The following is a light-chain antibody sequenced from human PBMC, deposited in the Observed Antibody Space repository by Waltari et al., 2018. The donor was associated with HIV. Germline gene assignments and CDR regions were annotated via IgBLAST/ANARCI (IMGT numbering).Light chain of an antibody. Sequence: QSALTQPASVSASPGQAITISCTGTSSDVGTYTVVSWYRQFPDKAPHLLIFEVNKRPSGVSTLFAGYKSGNSASLTIAGLLADDEADYYCCSYAGGNSYVYGTGTKVTVL. CDR2: EVN. J-gene: IGLJ1*01. CDR3: CSYAGGNSYV. CDR1: SSDVGTYTV. V-gene: IGLV2-23*02.